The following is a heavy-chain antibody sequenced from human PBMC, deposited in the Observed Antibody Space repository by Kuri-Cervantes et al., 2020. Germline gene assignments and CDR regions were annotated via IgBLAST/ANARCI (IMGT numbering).Heavy chain of an antibody. CDR1: GYTFTGYY. J-gene: IGHJ6*02. Sequence: ASVKVSCKASGYTFTGYYMHWVRQAPGQGLEWMGWINPNSGGTNYAQKFQGRVTMTRDTSISTAYMELSRLRPDDTAVYYCAREVDTAMFFNGMDVWGQGTTVTVSS. D-gene: IGHD5-18*01. CDR2: INPNSGGT. CDR3: AREVDTAMFFNGMDV. V-gene: IGHV1-2*02.